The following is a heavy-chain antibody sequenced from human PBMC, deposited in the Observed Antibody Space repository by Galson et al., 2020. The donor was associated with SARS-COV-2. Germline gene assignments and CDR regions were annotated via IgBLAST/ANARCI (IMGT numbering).Heavy chain of an antibody. Sequence: QAGGSLRLSCVDSGVIFSNDWMTWVRQAPGKGPEWVAKIKTDGSERYYADSVRGRFTISRDNAEKSLFLQMNSLRVDDTAVYYCARVARIGEARNPANSWGRGTLVTVSS. CDR3: ARVARIGEARNPANS. D-gene: IGHD2-2*01. J-gene: IGHJ4*02. CDR2: IKTDGSER. CDR1: GVIFSNDW. V-gene: IGHV3-7*04.